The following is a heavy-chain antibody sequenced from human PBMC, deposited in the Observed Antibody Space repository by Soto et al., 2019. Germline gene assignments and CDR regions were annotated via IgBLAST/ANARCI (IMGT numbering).Heavy chain of an antibody. J-gene: IGHJ6*02. CDR2: IWYDGSNK. CDR3: ASSVVVVPAAMKFYYYYYYGMDV. CDR1: GFTFSSYG. Sequence: QVQLVESGGGVVQPGRSLRLSCAASGFTFSSYGMHWVRQAPGKGLEWVAVIWYDGSNKYYADSVKGRFTISRDNSKSTLNLQMNSLRAEDTAVYYCASSVVVVPAAMKFYYYYYYGMDVWGQGATVIVSS. D-gene: IGHD2-2*01. V-gene: IGHV3-33*01.